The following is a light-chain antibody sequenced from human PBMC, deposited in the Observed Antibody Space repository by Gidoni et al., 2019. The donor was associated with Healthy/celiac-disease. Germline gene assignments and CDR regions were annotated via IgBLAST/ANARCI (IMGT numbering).Light chain of an antibody. J-gene: IGKJ1*01. CDR2: DAS. V-gene: IGKV3-11*01. Sequence: EIVLTQSPATLSLSPGERATLSCRASQSVSSYLAWYQQKPGQAPRLLIYDASNRATGIPARFSGSGSGTDFTLTISSLEPEDLAVDYCQQRSNWPTTFGQGTKVEIK. CDR3: QQRSNWPTT. CDR1: QSVSSY.